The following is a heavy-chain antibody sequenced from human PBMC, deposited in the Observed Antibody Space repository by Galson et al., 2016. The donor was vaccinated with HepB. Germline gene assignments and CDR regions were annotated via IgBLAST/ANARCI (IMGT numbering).Heavy chain of an antibody. J-gene: IGHJ6*02. Sequence: PALVTPTQTLTLTCTFSGFSLNFNATGVSWIRQAPGKALEWLARIDWEDETFFKMSLKTRLSISKDTSKNQVVLTMTNMDPVDTATYFCAREYSRGGLALDVWGQGTTVTVSS. CDR2: IDWEDET. V-gene: IGHV2-70*04. CDR3: AREYSRGGLALDV. D-gene: IGHD3-10*01. CDR1: GFSLNFNATG.